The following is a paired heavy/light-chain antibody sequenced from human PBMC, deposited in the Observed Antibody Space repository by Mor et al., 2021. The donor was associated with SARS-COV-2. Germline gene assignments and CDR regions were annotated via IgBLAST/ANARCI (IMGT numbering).Light chain of an antibody. CDR1: QDISHY. J-gene: IGKJ4*01. Sequence: DIQMIQSPSSLSASVGDRVTITCQASQDISHYLNWYQQKPGRAPKLLIYDASNLETGVPSRFSGSGSGTDFTFTISSLQPEDIATYYCQQYANLPHFGGGTKVEIK. CDR3: QQYANLPH. CDR2: DAS. V-gene: IGKV1-33*01.
Heavy chain of an antibody. V-gene: IGHV3-15*01. J-gene: IGHJ4*02. CDR1: GFTFSNAW. D-gene: IGHD3-22*01. CDR3: TTEDTFYYDITGHCRSY. Sequence: VQLEESGGGLVKPGGSLRLSCAASGFTFSNAWMSWVRQAPGKGLEWVGRIKSKTDGGTTDFAAPVKGRFTISRDDSKNTLYLQMNSLKTEDTAVYYCTTEDTFYYDITGHCRSYWGQGTLVTVSS. CDR2: IKSKTDGGTT.